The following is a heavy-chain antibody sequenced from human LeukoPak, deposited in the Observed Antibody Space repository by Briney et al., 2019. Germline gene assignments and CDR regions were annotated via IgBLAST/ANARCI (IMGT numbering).Heavy chain of an antibody. J-gene: IGHJ4*02. Sequence: PSETLSLTCTDSGGSITNYYWSWIRQPPGRGLEWIGYIYYTGTTNYNPSLKSRVTISADTSKNQFSLKLSSVTAADTAVYYCARDRESPGVWGQGTLVTVSS. CDR3: ARDRESPGV. V-gene: IGHV4-59*01. CDR1: GGSITNYY. CDR2: IYYTGTT.